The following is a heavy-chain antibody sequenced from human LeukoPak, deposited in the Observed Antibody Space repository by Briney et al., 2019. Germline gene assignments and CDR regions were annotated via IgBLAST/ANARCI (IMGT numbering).Heavy chain of an antibody. CDR3: ARDSSSWQGFDY. V-gene: IGHV4-59*12. CDR1: GVSINTYS. Sequence: KPSETLSLTCAVSGVSINTYSWSWLRQPPGKGLEWIGEIYHSGSTNYNPSLKSRVTISVDKSKNQFSLKLSSVTAADTAVYYCARDSSSWQGFDYWGQGTLDTVSS. D-gene: IGHD6-13*01. J-gene: IGHJ4*02. CDR2: IYHSGST.